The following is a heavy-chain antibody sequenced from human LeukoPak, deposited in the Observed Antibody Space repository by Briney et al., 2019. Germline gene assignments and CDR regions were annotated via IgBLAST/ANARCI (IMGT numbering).Heavy chain of an antibody. CDR1: GFTFSSYS. CDR3: ARDRDGYNSQAGWFDP. D-gene: IGHD5-24*01. Sequence: GGSLRLSCAASGFTFSSYSMNWVRQAPGKGLEWVSSISSGSSYIYYADSVKGRFTISRDNAKNSLYLQMNSLRAEDTAVYYCARDRDGYNSQAGWFDPWGQGTLVTVSS. J-gene: IGHJ5*02. CDR2: ISSGSSYI. V-gene: IGHV3-21*01.